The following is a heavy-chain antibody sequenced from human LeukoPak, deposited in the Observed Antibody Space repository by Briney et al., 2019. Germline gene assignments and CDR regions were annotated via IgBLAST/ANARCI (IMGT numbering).Heavy chain of an antibody. Sequence: ASVKVSCKASGYTFTSYGISWVRQAPGQGLEWMGWISAYNGNTNYVQKLQGRVTMTADTSTSTAYMELRSLRSDDTAVYYCARSEYSRWFDPWGQGTLVTVSS. CDR2: ISAYNGNT. V-gene: IGHV1-18*01. J-gene: IGHJ5*02. CDR1: GYTFTSYG. CDR3: ARSEYSRWFDP. D-gene: IGHD6-6*01.